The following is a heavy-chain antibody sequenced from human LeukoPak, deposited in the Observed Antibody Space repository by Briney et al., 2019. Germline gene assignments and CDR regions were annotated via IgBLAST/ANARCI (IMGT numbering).Heavy chain of an antibody. V-gene: IGHV4-59*01. J-gene: IGHJ3*02. CDR2: IYYSGST. CDR3: ARVWFIAVAGTGAFDI. Sequence: PSETLSLTCTVSGGSISSYYWSWIRQPPGKGLEWIGYIYYSGSTNSNPSLKSRVTISVDTSKNQFSLKLSSVTAADTAVYYCARVWFIAVAGTGAFDIWGQGTMVTVSS. D-gene: IGHD6-19*01. CDR1: GGSISSYY.